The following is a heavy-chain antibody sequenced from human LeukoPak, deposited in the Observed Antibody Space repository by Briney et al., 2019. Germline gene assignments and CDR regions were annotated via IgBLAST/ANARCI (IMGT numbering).Heavy chain of an antibody. V-gene: IGHV3-21*01. CDR2: ISSSSSYI. Sequence: GGSLRLSCAASGFIFSSYSMNWVRQAPGKGLEWASSISSSSSYIFYADSVKGRFTISRDNAKNSLYLQINSLRAEDTAVYYCARDRDDTSGYYPRALKYWGQGTLVTVSS. D-gene: IGHD3-22*01. J-gene: IGHJ4*02. CDR3: ARDRDDTSGYYPRALKY. CDR1: GFIFSSYS.